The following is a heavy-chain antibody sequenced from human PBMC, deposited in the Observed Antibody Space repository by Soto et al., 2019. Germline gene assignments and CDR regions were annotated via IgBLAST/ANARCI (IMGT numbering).Heavy chain of an antibody. CDR2: ISGSGGDT. CDR3: AKAGAYVVGAXRT. D-gene: IGHD1-26*01. J-gene: IGHJ5*02. Sequence: EVQLLESGGGLVQPGGSLRLSCAASGFTFSSYGMSWVRQAPGKGLEWVSGISGSGGDTFYADSVKGRFTISRDNSKNSLSLQMNSLRVEDTXXXYCAKAGAYVVGAXRTWGQGALVTXSS. CDR1: GFTFSSYG. V-gene: IGHV3-23*01.